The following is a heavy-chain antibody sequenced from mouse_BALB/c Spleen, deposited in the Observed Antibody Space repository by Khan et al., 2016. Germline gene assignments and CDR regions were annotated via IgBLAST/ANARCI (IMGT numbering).Heavy chain of an antibody. CDR3: ASGDYGNYAAY. V-gene: IGHV14-1*02. J-gene: IGHJ3*01. D-gene: IGHD2-1*01. CDR2: IDPENGNT. Sequence: VQLQQSGAELVRPGASVKLSCKASGFNIKDNFIHWVKQRPEQGLECIGWIDPENGNTIYAPKFQGRASITADTSSNTAYLQLSSLTSEDTAVYYCASGDYGNYAAYWGQGALVTVSA. CDR1: GFNIKDNF.